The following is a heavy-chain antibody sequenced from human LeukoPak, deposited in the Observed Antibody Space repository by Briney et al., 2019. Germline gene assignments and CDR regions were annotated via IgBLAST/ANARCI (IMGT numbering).Heavy chain of an antibody. D-gene: IGHD3-22*01. CDR2: ISSSSTYI. CDR3: AKDTVGYYYDSSGPNYFDY. CDR1: GFTFSSYS. Sequence: PGGSLRLSCAASGFTFSSYSMNSVRQAPGKGLEWASSISSSSTYIYYADSLKGRFTISRDNAKNSLYLQMNSLRAADTAVYYCAKDTVGYYYDSSGPNYFDYWGQGTLVTVSS. V-gene: IGHV3-21*01. J-gene: IGHJ4*02.